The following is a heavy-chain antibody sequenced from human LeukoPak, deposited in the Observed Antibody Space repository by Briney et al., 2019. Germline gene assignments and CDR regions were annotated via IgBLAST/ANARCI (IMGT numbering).Heavy chain of an antibody. V-gene: IGHV4-34*01. Sequence: SETLSPTCAVYGGSFSGYYWSWIRQPPGKGLEWIGEINHSGSTNYNPSLKSRVTISVDTSKNQFSLKLSSVTAADTAVYYCARIAAAGYYYYGMDVWGQGTTVTVSS. CDR1: GGSFSGYY. J-gene: IGHJ6*02. CDR3: ARIAAAGYYYYGMDV. CDR2: INHSGST. D-gene: IGHD6-13*01.